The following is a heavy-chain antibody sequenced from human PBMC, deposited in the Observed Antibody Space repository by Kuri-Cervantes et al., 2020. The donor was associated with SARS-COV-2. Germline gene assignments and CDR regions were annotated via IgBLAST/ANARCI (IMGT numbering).Heavy chain of an antibody. D-gene: IGHD3-3*01. J-gene: IGHJ4*02. CDR2: IFYSGRT. Sequence: SETLSLTCAVYDGSFSGYSWTWIRQPPGKGLEWIGDIFYSGRTNYNPSLKSRITMSVDTSKDQFSLKFTSVTAADTAVYYCARTQSGTLFGVVATFDSWGQGTLVTVSS. V-gene: IGHV4-59*01. CDR3: ARTQSGTLFGVVATFDS. CDR1: DGSFSGYS.